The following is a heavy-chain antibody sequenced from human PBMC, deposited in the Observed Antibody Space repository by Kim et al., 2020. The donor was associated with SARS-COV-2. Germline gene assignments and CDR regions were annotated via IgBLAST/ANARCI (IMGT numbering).Heavy chain of an antibody. CDR3: ARGPEAGSSSLIDY. D-gene: IGHD6-6*01. Sequence: ADSVKSRFTISRENSKNTVYLQVNSRRAEDTAVYYCARGPEAGSSSLIDYWGQGTLVTVSS. V-gene: IGHV3-33*01. J-gene: IGHJ4*02.